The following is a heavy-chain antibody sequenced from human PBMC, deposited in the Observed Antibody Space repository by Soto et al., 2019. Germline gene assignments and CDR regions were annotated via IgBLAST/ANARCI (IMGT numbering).Heavy chain of an antibody. Sequence: VQLLESGGDLVQPGGSLRLSCEASGFTFSNYAMSWVRHAPGKGLEWVSVIIGSGGSTNYADSAKGRFTISRDNSMETLYLQMSSRRAEDTAVYYCARVFYYDILTGKSDNMDVWGQGTRVIVSS. D-gene: IGHD3-9*01. CDR1: GFTFSNYA. CDR3: ARVFYYDILTGKSDNMDV. CDR2: IIGSGGST. V-gene: IGHV3-23*01. J-gene: IGHJ6*01.